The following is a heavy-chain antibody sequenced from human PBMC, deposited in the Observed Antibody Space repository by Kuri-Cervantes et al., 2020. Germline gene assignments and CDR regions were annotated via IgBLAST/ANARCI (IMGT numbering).Heavy chain of an antibody. J-gene: IGHJ4*02. D-gene: IGHD5-18*01. Sequence: GESLKISCAASGFAFSVYTMNWVRRTPGKGLEWVSSITSNGRYIFYADSMKGRFTISRDNSKNTLYLQMNSLRAEDTAVYYCAKGKGLYSYGYYGFDYWGQGTLVTVSS. CDR3: AKGKGLYSYGYYGFDY. CDR2: ITSNGRYI. V-gene: IGHV3-21*01. CDR1: GFAFSVYT.